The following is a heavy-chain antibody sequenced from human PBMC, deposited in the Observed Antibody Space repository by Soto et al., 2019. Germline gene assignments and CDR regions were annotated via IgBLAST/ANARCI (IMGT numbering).Heavy chain of an antibody. CDR3: ARVVVTITPSALDA. J-gene: IGHJ3*01. V-gene: IGHV4-4*02. Sequence: QVQLQESGPGLVKPSWTLSLTCAVSGGSISSSHWWTWVRQSPGKGLEYIGEISHSGTSNSNPSPKRRVTFAGAKSKIHFSLTMTAVTAADTAVYYCARVVVTITPSALDAGGQGTLVIVSS. CDR2: ISHSGTS. CDR1: GGSISSSHW. D-gene: IGHD3-9*01.